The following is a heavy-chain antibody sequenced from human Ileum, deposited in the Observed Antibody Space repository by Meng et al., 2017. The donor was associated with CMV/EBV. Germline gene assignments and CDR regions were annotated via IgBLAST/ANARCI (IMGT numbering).Heavy chain of an antibody. J-gene: IGHJ4*02. CDR2: IYYSGST. D-gene: IGHD3-22*01. Sequence: GSLRLSCTVSGGSISSSSYYWGWIRQPPGKGLEWIGSIYYSGSTYYNPSLKSRVTISVDTSKNQFSLKLSSVTAADTAVYYCASPPVYDSSGYYHCFGYWGQGTLVTVSS. V-gene: IGHV4-39*01. CDR1: GGSISSSSYY. CDR3: ASPPVYDSSGYYHCFGY.